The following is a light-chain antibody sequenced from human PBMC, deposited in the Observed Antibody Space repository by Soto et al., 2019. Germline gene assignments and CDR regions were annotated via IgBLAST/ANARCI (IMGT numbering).Light chain of an antibody. Sequence: DIVMTQSPDSLSVSLGERATINCKSSQSVLYSSNNENYLAWYQQKPGQPPKLLIYWASTRESGVPDRFSGSGSWPDFTLTISSLQAEDGAFYYCQQYYTPPYTFGQGTKLAIK. CDR2: WAS. CDR1: QSVLYSSNNENY. V-gene: IGKV4-1*01. J-gene: IGKJ2*01. CDR3: QQYYTPPYT.